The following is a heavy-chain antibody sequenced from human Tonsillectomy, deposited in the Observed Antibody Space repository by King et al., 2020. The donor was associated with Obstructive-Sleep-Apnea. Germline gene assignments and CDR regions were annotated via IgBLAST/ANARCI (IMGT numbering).Heavy chain of an antibody. Sequence: QLVQSGGGLVQPGESLRLSCAVAGLTYSNHWMSWVRQAPGKGLEWVAKIKEDGSDKYYVDSVKGRFTISRDNAKISLYLQMNSLRVEDTAMYYCVRGGYTYDYWGQGTLVIVSS. J-gene: IGHJ4*02. CDR3: VRGGYTYDY. D-gene: IGHD5-18*01. V-gene: IGHV3-7*01. CDR2: IKEDGSDK. CDR1: GLTYSNHW.